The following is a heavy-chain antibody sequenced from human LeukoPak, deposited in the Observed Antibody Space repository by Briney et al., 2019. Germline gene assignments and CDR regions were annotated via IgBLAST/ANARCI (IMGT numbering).Heavy chain of an antibody. CDR3: AKVLTYDFWSSYLPVKADYYYYGMDV. Sequence: GRSLRLSCAASGFTFSSYGMHWVRQAPGKGLEWVAVISYDGSNKYYADSVKGRFTISRDNSKNTLYLQMNSLRAEDTAVYYCAKVLTYDFWSSYLPVKADYYYYGMDVWGQGTTVTVSS. J-gene: IGHJ6*02. CDR2: ISYDGSNK. CDR1: GFTFSSYG. V-gene: IGHV3-30*18. D-gene: IGHD3-3*01.